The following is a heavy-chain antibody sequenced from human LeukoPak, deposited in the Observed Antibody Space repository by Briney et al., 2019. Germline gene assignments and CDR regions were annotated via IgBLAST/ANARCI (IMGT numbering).Heavy chain of an antibody. CDR1: GYTFTGYY. CDR3: ASLHYPAGTVDY. Sequence: ASVKVSCRASGYTFTGYYMHWVRQAPGQGLEWMGWINPNSGGTNYAQKFQGRVTMTRDTSISTAYMELSRLRSDDTAVYYCASLHYPAGTVDYWGQGTLVTVSS. V-gene: IGHV1-2*02. J-gene: IGHJ4*02. CDR2: INPNSGGT. D-gene: IGHD6-19*01.